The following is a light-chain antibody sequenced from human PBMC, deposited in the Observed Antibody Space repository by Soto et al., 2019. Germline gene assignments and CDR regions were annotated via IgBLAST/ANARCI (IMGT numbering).Light chain of an antibody. V-gene: IGLV1-40*01. CDR1: SSDVGGYNY. J-gene: IGLJ3*02. CDR2: GNS. CDR3: QSYDISLSGWV. Sequence: QSVLTQPASVSGSPGQSITISCTGTSSDVGGYNYVSWYQQLPGTAPKLLIYGNSNRPSGVPDRFSGSKSGTSASLAITGLQAEDEADYYCQSYDISLSGWVFGGGTKLTVL.